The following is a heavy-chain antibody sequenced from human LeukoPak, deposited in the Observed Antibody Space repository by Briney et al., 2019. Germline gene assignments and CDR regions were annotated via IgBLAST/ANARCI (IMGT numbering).Heavy chain of an antibody. CDR1: GFTFSSYG. D-gene: IGHD6-13*01. CDR3: ASAAGPFDH. CDR2: IRYDGSNK. Sequence: GGSLRLSCAASGFTFSSYGMHWVRQAPGKGLEWVAFIRYDGSNKYYADSVKGRFTISRDNSKNTLYLQMNTLRADDTAVYFCASAAGPFDHWGQGTLVTVSS. V-gene: IGHV3-30*02. J-gene: IGHJ4*02.